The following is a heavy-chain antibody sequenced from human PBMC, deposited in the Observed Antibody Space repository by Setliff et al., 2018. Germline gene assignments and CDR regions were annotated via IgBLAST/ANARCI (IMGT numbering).Heavy chain of an antibody. CDR1: GDSFSDYY. J-gene: IGHJ6*02. CDR2: ISIDGGRI. D-gene: IGHD3-10*01. V-gene: IGHV3-23*03. Sequence: ETLSLTSAVYGDSFSDYYWSWVRQAPGKGLEWVSIISIDGGRIYYADSVKGRFTISRDNSKSTLYLQMNSLRAEDTAIYYCAKVLYPGVGYFYGMDVWGQGTTVTVSS. CDR3: AKVLYPGVGYFYGMDV.